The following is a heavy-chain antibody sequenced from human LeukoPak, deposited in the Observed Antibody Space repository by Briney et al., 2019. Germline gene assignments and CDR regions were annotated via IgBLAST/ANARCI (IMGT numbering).Heavy chain of an antibody. D-gene: IGHD6-19*01. CDR1: GFIFTKYG. CDR2: ISGYNGDT. Sequence: ASVKVSCKASGFIFTKYGISWVRQAPGQGLEWVGWISGYNGDTNYAQKLQGRVTMTRDTSTTTVYMELRSLRSDDTAFYYCARDPSNTSGWKTWFDTWGQGTLVTVSS. J-gene: IGHJ5*02. CDR3: ARDPSNTSGWKTWFDT. V-gene: IGHV1-18*01.